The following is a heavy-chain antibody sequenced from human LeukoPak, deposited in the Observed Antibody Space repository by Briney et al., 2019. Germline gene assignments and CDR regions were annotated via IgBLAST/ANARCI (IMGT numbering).Heavy chain of an antibody. J-gene: IGHJ3*02. Sequence: PGGSLRLSCAGSGFTLSSNWMHWVRQGPGKGLVWLSRIYSDGSRTNYADSVKGRFTISGDNDKNTLYLQMNSLRAEDTAVYYCARSGRGGAFDIWGQGTMVTVSS. CDR1: GFTLSSNW. V-gene: IGHV3-74*01. CDR3: ARSGRGGAFDI. CDR2: IYSDGSRT. D-gene: IGHD1-26*01.